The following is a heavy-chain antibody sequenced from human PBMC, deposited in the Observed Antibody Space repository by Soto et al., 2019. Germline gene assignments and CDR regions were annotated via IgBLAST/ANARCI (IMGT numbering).Heavy chain of an antibody. CDR2: ISAYNGNT. Sequence: QVRLLQSGAEVKKPGASVKVSCKASGYTFTNYGITWVRQAPGQGLEGRGWISAYNGNTHYTQRLQGRVTMTTDTSTSTAYMELRGLRSDDTAVYYCAGVRQLVGYFYYYMDVWGNGTTVTVSS. V-gene: IGHV1-18*01. CDR3: AGVRQLVGYFYYYMDV. J-gene: IGHJ6*03. CDR1: GYTFTNYG. D-gene: IGHD6-6*01.